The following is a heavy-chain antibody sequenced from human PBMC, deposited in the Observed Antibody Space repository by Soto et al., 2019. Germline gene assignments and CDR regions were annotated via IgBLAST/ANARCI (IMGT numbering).Heavy chain of an antibody. CDR3: ARQVENNYYYYYYMDV. J-gene: IGHJ6*03. CDR1: GGSISSYY. CDR2: IYYSGST. V-gene: IGHV4-59*01. D-gene: IGHD1-20*01. Sequence: SETLSLTCTVSGGSISSYYWSWIRQPPGKGLEWIGYIYYSGSTNYNPSLKSRVTISVDTSKNQFSLKLSSVTAADTAVYYCARQVENNYYYYYYMDVWGKGTTVTVSS.